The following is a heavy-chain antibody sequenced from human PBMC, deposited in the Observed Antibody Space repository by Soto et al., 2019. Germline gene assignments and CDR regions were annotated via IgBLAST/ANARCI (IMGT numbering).Heavy chain of an antibody. CDR2: VHWNDDK. J-gene: IGHJ6*02. CDR3: AHRRLGDTSPDDNGLDV. V-gene: IGHV2-5*01. D-gene: IGHD3-3*01. Sequence: QITLKEAGPTLVKPTQTLTLTCTFSGFSLRTTGEGVFWIRQPPGKAPEWLALVHWNDDKRYSPSLRPRLTIRKDTSTNQVVLSLTNLAPVDTGTYHCAHRRLGDTSPDDNGLDVWGQGTTVIVSS. CDR1: GFSLRTTGEG.